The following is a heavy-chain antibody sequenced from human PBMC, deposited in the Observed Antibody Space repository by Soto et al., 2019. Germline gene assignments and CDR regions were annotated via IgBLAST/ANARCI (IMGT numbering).Heavy chain of an antibody. CDR3: ARDRTSYSSSSDY. CDR2: IKQDGSEK. D-gene: IGHD6-13*01. J-gene: IGHJ4*02. V-gene: IGHV3-7*03. CDR1: GFTFSSYW. Sequence: SGGSLRLSCAASGFTFSSYWMSWVRQAPGKGLEWVANIKQDGSEKYYVDSVKGRFTISRDNAKNSLYLQMNSLRAEDTAVYYCARDRTSYSSSSDYWGQGTLVTVSS.